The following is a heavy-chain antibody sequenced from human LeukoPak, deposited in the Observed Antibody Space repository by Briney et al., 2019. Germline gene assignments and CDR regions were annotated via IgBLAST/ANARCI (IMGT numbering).Heavy chain of an antibody. V-gene: IGHV3-23*01. CDR1: GFIFSNYA. CDR3: ANSGDHNYYYGMDV. Sequence: SGGSLRLSCAASGFIFSNYAMNWVRRAPGKGLEWVSAISGSGGSTYYADSVKGRFTISRDNSKNTVYLQMNSLRAEDTAVYYCANSGDHNYYYGMDVWGQGTTVTVSS. CDR2: ISGSGGST. J-gene: IGHJ6*02. D-gene: IGHD4-17*01.